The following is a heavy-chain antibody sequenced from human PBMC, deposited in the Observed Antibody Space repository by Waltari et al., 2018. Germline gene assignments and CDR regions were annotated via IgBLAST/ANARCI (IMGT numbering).Heavy chain of an antibody. J-gene: IGHJ6*02. CDR1: GGSISSYY. CDR3: ARFYYDSSGYYYYYGMDV. CDR2: TYYSGST. D-gene: IGHD3-22*01. V-gene: IGHV4-59*01. Sequence: QVQLQESGPGLVKPSETLSLTCTVSGGSISSYYWSWIRQPPGKGLEWIGYTYYSGSTNYNPSLKSRVTISVDTSKNQFSLKLSSVTAADTAVYYCARFYYDSSGYYYYYGMDVWGQGTTVTVSS.